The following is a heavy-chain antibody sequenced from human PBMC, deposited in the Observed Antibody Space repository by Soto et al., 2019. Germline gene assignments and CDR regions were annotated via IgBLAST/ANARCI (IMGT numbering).Heavy chain of an antibody. CDR3: ARIPKLRYGDHAFDY. Sequence: PGGSLRLSCAASGFTFSGYWMSWVRQAPGKGLEWVANIKQDGSEKYYVDSVKGRFTISRDNAKNSLYLQMNSLRAEDTAVYYCARIPKLRYGDHAFDYWGQGTVVTVSS. D-gene: IGHD4-17*01. CDR2: IKQDGSEK. J-gene: IGHJ4*02. CDR1: GFTFSGYW. V-gene: IGHV3-7*01.